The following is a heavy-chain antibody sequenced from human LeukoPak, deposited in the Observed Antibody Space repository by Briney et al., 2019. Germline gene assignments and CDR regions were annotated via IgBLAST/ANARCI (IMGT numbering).Heavy chain of an antibody. V-gene: IGHV3-7*01. CDR1: GFTFSSDW. J-gene: IGHJ6*03. Sequence: AGGSLRLSCAASGFTFSSDWMSWVRQAPGRGPEWVANINLDGSEKFYVASVKGRFTISRDNAKNSLYLQINSLRAEDTAVYYCARDPYSGGYGDYYYYMDVWGKGTTVTISS. CDR2: INLDGSEK. CDR3: ARDPYSGGYGDYYYYMDV. D-gene: IGHD1-26*01.